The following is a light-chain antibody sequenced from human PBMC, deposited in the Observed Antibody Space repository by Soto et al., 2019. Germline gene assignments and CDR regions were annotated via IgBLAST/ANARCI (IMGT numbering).Light chain of an antibody. V-gene: IGKV3-20*01. CDR2: GAS. CDR3: QQYGSSPIT. J-gene: IGKJ5*01. Sequence: ENVLTQSPATRSLSPGERATLSCRASQSVNDFLAWYQQRPGQAPRLLIYGASSRATGIPDRFSGSGSGADFTLPISRLEPEDFAVYYCQQYGSSPITFGQGTRLEIK. CDR1: QSVNDF.